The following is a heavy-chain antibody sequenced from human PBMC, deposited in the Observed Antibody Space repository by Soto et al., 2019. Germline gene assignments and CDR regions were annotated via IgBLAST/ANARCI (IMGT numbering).Heavy chain of an antibody. V-gene: IGHV3-53*01. J-gene: IGHJ6*02. CDR2: IYAGGAT. D-gene: IGHD4-17*01. Sequence: PGGSLRLSCAASGFSVSSNHMSWVRQAPGKGLEWVTVIYAGGATYYADSVQGRFTISRDTPKNTLYYQMNSLRADDTAAYYCARHYARGLDVWGQGATVTVSS. CDR3: ARHYARGLDV. CDR1: GFSVSSNH.